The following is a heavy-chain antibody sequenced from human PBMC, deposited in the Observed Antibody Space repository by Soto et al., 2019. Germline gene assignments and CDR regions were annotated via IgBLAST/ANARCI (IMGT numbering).Heavy chain of an antibody. CDR2: IYYSGST. Sequence: SETLSLTCTVSGGSISSYYWSWIRQPPGKGLEWIGYIYYSGSTNYNPSLKSRVTISVDTSKNQFSLKLSSVTAADTAVYYCARGSGVLDPRYYDILTGPFWFDPWGQGTLVTVSS. CDR1: GGSISSYY. D-gene: IGHD3-9*01. CDR3: ARGSGVLDPRYYDILTGPFWFDP. V-gene: IGHV4-59*01. J-gene: IGHJ5*02.